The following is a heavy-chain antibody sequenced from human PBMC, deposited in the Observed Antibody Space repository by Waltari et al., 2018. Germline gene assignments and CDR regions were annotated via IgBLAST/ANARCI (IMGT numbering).Heavy chain of an antibody. CDR3: AREGYGDYEGYDY. V-gene: IGHV4-39*07. D-gene: IGHD4-17*01. CDR1: GGSISSSSYY. CDR2: IYYSGRT. Sequence: QLQLQESGPGLVKPSETLSLTCTVSGGSISSSSYYWGWIRQPPGKGLEWIGSIYYSGRTYYNPSLKRRVTISVDTSKNQFSLKLSSVTAADTAVYYCAREGYGDYEGYDYWGQGTLVTVSS. J-gene: IGHJ4*02.